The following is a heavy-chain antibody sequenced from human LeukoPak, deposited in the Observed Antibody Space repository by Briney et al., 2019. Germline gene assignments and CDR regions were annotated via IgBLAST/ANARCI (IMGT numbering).Heavy chain of an antibody. Sequence: QSGGSLRLSCAASGFTFSSYGMHWVRQAPGKGLEWVAVIWYDGSNKYHADSVRGRFTISRDNSKNTLYLQMNSLRAEDTAVYYCARGNYDNSGYYQSYFDYWGQGTLVTVSS. CDR2: IWYDGSNK. D-gene: IGHD3-22*01. V-gene: IGHV3-33*01. CDR3: ARGNYDNSGYYQSYFDY. CDR1: GFTFSSYG. J-gene: IGHJ4*02.